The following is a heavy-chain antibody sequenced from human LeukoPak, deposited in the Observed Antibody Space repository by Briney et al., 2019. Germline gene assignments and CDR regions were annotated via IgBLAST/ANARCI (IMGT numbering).Heavy chain of an antibody. CDR1: GGSISTYH. J-gene: IGHJ5*02. V-gene: IGHV4-59*01. Sequence: PSETLSLTCIVSGGSISTYHWNWIRQPPGRGLEWIGYIYFTGRSNYNPSLRSRVSISVDSSKNQFSLKLTSVTAADTAVYYCARGTTVVTPWFDPWGQGTLVTVSS. CDR3: ARGTTVVTPWFDP. D-gene: IGHD4-23*01. CDR2: IYFTGRS.